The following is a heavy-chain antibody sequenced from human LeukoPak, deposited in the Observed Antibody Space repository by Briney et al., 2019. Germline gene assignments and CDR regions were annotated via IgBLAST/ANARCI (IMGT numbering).Heavy chain of an antibody. CDR3: AKVVAATTTYDAFDI. CDR1: GFTFDDYA. D-gene: IGHD2-15*01. Sequence: PGGSLRLSCAASGFTFDDYAMHWVRQAPGKGLEWVSGISWNSGSIGYADSVKGRFTISRDNAKNSLYLQMNSLRAEDMALYYCAKVVAATTTYDAFDIWGQGTMVTVSS. J-gene: IGHJ3*02. CDR2: ISWNSGSI. V-gene: IGHV3-9*03.